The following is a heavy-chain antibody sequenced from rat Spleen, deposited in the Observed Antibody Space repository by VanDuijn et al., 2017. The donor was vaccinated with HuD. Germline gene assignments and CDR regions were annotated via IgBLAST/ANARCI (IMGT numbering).Heavy chain of an antibody. J-gene: IGHJ4*01. CDR1: GITFSDYA. D-gene: IGHD1-4*01. V-gene: IGHV5-17*01. CDR3: TRVRLPGYPHVMDA. CDR2: ISYDGSST. Sequence: EVQLVESGGGLVQPGRSLKLSCAASGITFSDYAMAWVRQAPKKGLEWVATISYDGSSTNYRDSVKGRFTISRDNAKSTLYLQMDSLRSEDTATYYCTRVRLPGYPHVMDAWGQGASVTVSS.